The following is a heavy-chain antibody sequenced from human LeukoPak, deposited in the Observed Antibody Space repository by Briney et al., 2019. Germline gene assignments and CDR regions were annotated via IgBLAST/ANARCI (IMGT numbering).Heavy chain of an antibody. V-gene: IGHV3-48*03. D-gene: IGHD4-23*01. Sequence: PGGSLRLSCAASGSTFRSYAMSWVRQAPGKGLEWVSYISSSGRAIYYADSVKGRFTVSRDNAKNSLYLQMNSLRAEDTAVYYCARCPRWAHFDYWGQGTLVTVSS. CDR3: ARCPRWAHFDY. CDR1: GSTFRSYA. J-gene: IGHJ4*02. CDR2: ISSSGRAI.